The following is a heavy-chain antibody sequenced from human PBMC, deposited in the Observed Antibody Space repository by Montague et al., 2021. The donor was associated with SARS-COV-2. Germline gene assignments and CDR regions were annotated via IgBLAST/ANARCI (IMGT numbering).Heavy chain of an antibody. CDR3: ARDLLRHSSGSFCDY. V-gene: IGHV3-30-3*01. CDR2: IAFDGSSK. CDR1: GFTFSTYA. Sequence: SLRLSCAASGFTFSTYAMHWVRQAPGKGLEWLSSIAFDGSSKFYVDSMKGRFTVSRDNSKNTVYLQINSLTTDDTAVYYCARDLLRHSSGSFCDYWGQGTLVTVSS. J-gene: IGHJ4*02. D-gene: IGHD3-10*01.